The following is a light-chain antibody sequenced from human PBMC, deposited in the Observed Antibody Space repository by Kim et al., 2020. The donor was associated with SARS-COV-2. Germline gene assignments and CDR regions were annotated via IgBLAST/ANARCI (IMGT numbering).Light chain of an antibody. CDR1: SSDVGSYNL. J-gene: IGLJ1*01. Sequence: QSALTQPASVSGSPGQSITISCTGTSSDVGSYNLVSWYQQYPGKAPNLIIYEVTKRPSGVSNRFSGSKSGNTASLTISGLQAEDEADYYCCSYASTNVQVFGTGTKVTVL. V-gene: IGLV2-23*02. CDR2: EVT. CDR3: CSYASTNVQV.